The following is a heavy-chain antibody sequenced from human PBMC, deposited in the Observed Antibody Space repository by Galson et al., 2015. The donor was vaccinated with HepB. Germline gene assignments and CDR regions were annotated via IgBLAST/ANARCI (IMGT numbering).Heavy chain of an antibody. CDR1: GFTFSSYG. CDR2: IWYDGSNK. Sequence: SLRLSCAASGFTFSSYGMHWVRQAPGKGLEWVAVIWYDGSNKYYADSVKGRFTISRDNSKNTLYLQMNSLRAEVTAVYYCAREAADYGDYVRYFDYWGRGTLVTVSS. D-gene: IGHD4-17*01. J-gene: IGHJ4*02. CDR3: AREAADYGDYVRYFDY. V-gene: IGHV3-33*01.